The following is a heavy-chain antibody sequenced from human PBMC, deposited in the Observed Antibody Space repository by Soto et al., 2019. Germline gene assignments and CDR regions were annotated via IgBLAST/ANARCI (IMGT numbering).Heavy chain of an antibody. CDR3: AKHGPQYSSSLTPY. D-gene: IGHD6-13*01. Sequence: HPGGSLRLSCSASGITFSNYGMHWVRQAPGKGLEWVALIWYDGSNKYYLDSVKGRFTISRDNSINTLYLQMNSLRAADTAVYYCAKHGPQYSSSLTPYWGQGTLVTVSS. J-gene: IGHJ4*02. CDR1: GITFSNYG. CDR2: IWYDGSNK. V-gene: IGHV3-33*03.